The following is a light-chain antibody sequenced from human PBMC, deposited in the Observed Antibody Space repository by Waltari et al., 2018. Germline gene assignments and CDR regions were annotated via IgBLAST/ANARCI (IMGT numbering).Light chain of an antibody. CDR1: PTVRTTH. Sequence: EIVLTQSPGTLSLSPGESATLSCRASPTVRTTHLAWYQQKPGQAPTLLIYGASSRATGIPDRFSGSGSGTDFSLTISSLEPEDFAVYYCQQYDISPLTFGGGTKVEIK. CDR2: GAS. J-gene: IGKJ4*01. V-gene: IGKV3-20*01. CDR3: QQYDISPLT.